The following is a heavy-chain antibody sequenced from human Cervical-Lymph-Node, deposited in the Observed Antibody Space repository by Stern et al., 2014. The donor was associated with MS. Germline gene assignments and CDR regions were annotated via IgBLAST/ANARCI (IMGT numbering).Heavy chain of an antibody. J-gene: IGHJ3*02. D-gene: IGHD2-15*01. CDR3: ARGLLGSENAFDI. CDR2: ISVFNVTT. CDR1: GYTFTSYG. Sequence: GQLAESGAEVKKPGASGKVSCKASGYTFTSYGISWVRQGPGQGLAWVGWISVFNVTTNYAQKLQCRVTMTTATSTSTAYMELRSLRSDDTAVYYCARGLLGSENAFDIWGQGTMVTVSS. V-gene: IGHV1-18*01.